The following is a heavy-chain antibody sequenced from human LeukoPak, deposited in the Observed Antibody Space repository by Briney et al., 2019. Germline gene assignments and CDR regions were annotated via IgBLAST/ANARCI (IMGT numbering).Heavy chain of an antibody. CDR2: INHSGST. J-gene: IGHJ4*02. Sequence: PSETLSLTCAVYGGSFSGYYWSWIRQPPGKGLEWIGEINHSGSTNYNPSLKSRVTISVDTSKNQFSLKLSSVTAADTAVYYCASGGYGGNVDYWGQGTLVTVSS. V-gene: IGHV4-34*01. D-gene: IGHD4-23*01. CDR1: GGSFSGYY. CDR3: ASGGYGGNVDY.